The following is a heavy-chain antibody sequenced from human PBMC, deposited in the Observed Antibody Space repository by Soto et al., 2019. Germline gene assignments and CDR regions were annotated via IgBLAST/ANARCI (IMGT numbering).Heavy chain of an antibody. CDR1: GFTFTSHA. J-gene: IGHJ4*02. V-gene: IGHV3-23*01. Sequence: EVKLLESGGGLVQPGGSLRLSCAASGFTFTSHAMSWVRQAPGKGLEWVSGISGSGNSAYYADSVKGRFTISRDNSKNTLFLQMKSLRAEDTAVYYCTKNYKSKRYFGYWGQGTLVTGSS. CDR2: ISGSGNSA. D-gene: IGHD3-10*01. CDR3: TKNYKSKRYFGY.